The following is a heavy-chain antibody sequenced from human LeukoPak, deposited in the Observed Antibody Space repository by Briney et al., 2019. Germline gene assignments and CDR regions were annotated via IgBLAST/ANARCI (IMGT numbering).Heavy chain of an antibody. D-gene: IGHD5-18*01. V-gene: IGHV3-48*04. CDR3: ARGSYGYAIFDY. Sequence: GGSLRLSCAASGFTFSSHSMDWVRQAPGKGVEWVSYITSSSSTIYYADSVKGRFTISRDNAKNSLYLQMNSLRAEDTAVYYCARGSYGYAIFDYWGQGTLVTVSS. CDR2: ITSSSSTI. CDR1: GFTFSSHS. J-gene: IGHJ4*02.